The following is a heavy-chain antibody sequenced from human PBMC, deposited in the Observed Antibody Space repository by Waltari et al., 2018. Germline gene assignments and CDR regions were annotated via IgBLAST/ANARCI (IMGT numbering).Heavy chain of an antibody. CDR3: AKDKAPYSSGFDY. J-gene: IGHJ4*02. CDR1: GFTFDDYA. Sequence: EVQLVESGGGLVQPGRSLRLSCAASGFTFDDYAMHWVRQAPGKGLEGVSGISWNSGSIGYADSVKGRFTISRDNAKNSLYLQMNSLRAEDTALYYCAKDKAPYSSGFDYWGQGTLVTVSS. V-gene: IGHV3-9*01. D-gene: IGHD6-19*01. CDR2: ISWNSGSI.